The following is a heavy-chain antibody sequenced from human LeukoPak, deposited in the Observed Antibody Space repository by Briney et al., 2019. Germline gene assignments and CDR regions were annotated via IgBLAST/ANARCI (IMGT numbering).Heavy chain of an antibody. CDR3: ARASSSGWGRPYYFDY. J-gene: IGHJ4*02. CDR2: IYYSGST. V-gene: IGHV4-59*01. CDR1: GGSISSYY. D-gene: IGHD6-19*01. Sequence: SETLSLTCTVSGGSISSYYWSWIRQPPGKGLEWIGYIYYSGSTNYNPSLKSRATISVDTSKNRFSLKLSSVTAADTAVYYCARASSSGWGRPYYFDYWGQGTLVTVSS.